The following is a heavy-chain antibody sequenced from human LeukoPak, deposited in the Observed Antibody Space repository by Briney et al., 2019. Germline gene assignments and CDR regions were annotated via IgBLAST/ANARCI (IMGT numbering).Heavy chain of an antibody. D-gene: IGHD6-19*01. CDR3: AKDPTLASGWYEYYFDY. CDR2: ISYDGSNK. Sequence: GGSLRLSCAASGFTFSSYGMHWVRQAPGKGLGWVAVISYDGSNKYYADSVKGRFTISRDNSKNTLYLQMDSLRAEDTAVYYCAKDPTLASGWYEYYFDYWGQGTLVTVSS. V-gene: IGHV3-30*18. CDR1: GFTFSSYG. J-gene: IGHJ4*02.